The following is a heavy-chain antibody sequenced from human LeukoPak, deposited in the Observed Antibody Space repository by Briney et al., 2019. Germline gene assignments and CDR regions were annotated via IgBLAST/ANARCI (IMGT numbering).Heavy chain of an antibody. CDR1: GYSISSAYY. Sequence: PSETLSLTCAVSGYSISSAYYWGWIRQPPGKGLEWIGSIYNSGSTYYNPSLKSRVTISIDTSKNEFSLKLSSVTAADTAVYYCAREDHYFDISDYYPNFDYWGQGTLVTGSS. D-gene: IGHD3-22*01. V-gene: IGHV4-38-2*02. CDR3: AREDHYFDISDYYPNFDY. J-gene: IGHJ4*02. CDR2: IYNSGST.